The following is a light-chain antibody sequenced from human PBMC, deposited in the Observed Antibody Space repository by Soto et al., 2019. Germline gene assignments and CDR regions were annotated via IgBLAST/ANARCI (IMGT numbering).Light chain of an antibody. J-gene: IGKJ4*01. V-gene: IGKV3-20*01. CDR3: HQYDNSPLT. CDR1: QTVSSNY. Sequence: EIVLTHSPGTLSLSPGEVATLSCWASQTVSSNYLAWYQQRPGQAPRLIIYGASSRATGIPDRFSGSGSGTDFTLTINRLEPEDFAVYYCHQYDNSPLTFGGGTKVDIK. CDR2: GAS.